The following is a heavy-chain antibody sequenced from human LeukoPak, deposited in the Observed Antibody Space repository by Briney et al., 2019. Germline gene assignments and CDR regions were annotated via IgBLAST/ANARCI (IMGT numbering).Heavy chain of an antibody. CDR1: GGSFSGHY. CDR3: ARASGQWLAKHFDY. CDR2: IYYSGST. J-gene: IGHJ4*02. D-gene: IGHD6-19*01. V-gene: IGHV4-59*11. Sequence: SETLSLTCAVYGGSFSGHYWSWIRQPPGKGLEWIGYIYYSGSTNYNPSLKSRVTISVDTSKNQFSLKLSSVTAADTAVYYCARASGQWLAKHFDYWGQGTLVTVSS.